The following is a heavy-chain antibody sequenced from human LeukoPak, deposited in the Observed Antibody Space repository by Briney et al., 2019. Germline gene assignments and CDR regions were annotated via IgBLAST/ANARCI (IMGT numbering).Heavy chain of an antibody. CDR2: ISSSSSYI. CDR1: EFTFSSYS. J-gene: IGHJ3*02. Sequence: GGSLRLSCAASEFTFSSYSMNWVRQAPGKGLEWVSSISSSSSYIYYADSVKGRFTISRDNAKNSLYLQMNSLRAEDTAVYYCARKLRYFDWLLAGPGAFDIWGQGTMVTVSS. CDR3: ARKLRYFDWLLAGPGAFDI. V-gene: IGHV3-21*01. D-gene: IGHD3-9*01.